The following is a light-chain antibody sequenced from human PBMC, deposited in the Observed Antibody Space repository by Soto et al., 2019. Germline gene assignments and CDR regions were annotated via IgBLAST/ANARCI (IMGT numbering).Light chain of an antibody. CDR2: GAS. V-gene: IGKV3-20*01. CDR3: QQYGSSLRT. CDR1: QSVSSSY. J-gene: IGKJ1*01. Sequence: EIVLTQSPSTLSISPGERATLCCRASQSVSSSYLAWYQQKPGQAPRLLIYGASSRATGIPDRFSGSGSGTDFTLTISRLEPEDFAVYYCQQYGSSLRTFGQGTKVEIK.